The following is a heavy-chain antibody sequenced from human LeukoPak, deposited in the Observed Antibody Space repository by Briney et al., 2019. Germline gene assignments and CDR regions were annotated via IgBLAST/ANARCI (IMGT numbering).Heavy chain of an antibody. Sequence: GGSLRLSCAASGFTFSSYAMSWVRQAPGKGLEWVSAISGSGGSTYYADSVKGRFTISRDNSKNTLYLQMSSLRAEDTAVYYCAKETRKAPYYYMDVWGKGTTVTVSS. J-gene: IGHJ6*03. D-gene: IGHD1-14*01. CDR1: GFTFSSYA. CDR2: ISGSGGST. CDR3: AKETRKAPYYYMDV. V-gene: IGHV3-23*01.